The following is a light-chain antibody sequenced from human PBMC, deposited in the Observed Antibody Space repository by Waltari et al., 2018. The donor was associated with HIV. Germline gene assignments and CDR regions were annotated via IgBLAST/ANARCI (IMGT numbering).Light chain of an antibody. Sequence: SYELTQPPSVSVSPGQTARITCSGDALPKQFAYCYQTKAGQAPLMVIYKDDKRHSGIPDRCSGSMSGTTVTLIISGVQPEDEADYYCESADDSGDHWVFGGGTKLSVL. J-gene: IGLJ3*02. CDR1: ALPKQF. CDR2: KDD. CDR3: ESADDSGDHWV. V-gene: IGLV3-25*03.